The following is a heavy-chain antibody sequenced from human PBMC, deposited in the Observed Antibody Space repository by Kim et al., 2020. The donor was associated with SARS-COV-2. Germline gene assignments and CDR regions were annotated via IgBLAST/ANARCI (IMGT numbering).Heavy chain of an antibody. V-gene: IGHV3-7*01. CDR3: ARDGDLYSSGMDAFDI. J-gene: IGHJ3*02. CDR2: IKQDGNQK. CDR1: GFTFSSYW. Sequence: GGSLRHSCAASGFTFSSYWMTWVRQAPGKGLEWVANIKQDGNQKYYVDSVKGRFTISRDNAKNSLYLQMNSLRAEDTAVYYCARDGDLYSSGMDAFDIWGKGTIVTVSS. D-gene: IGHD6-19*01.